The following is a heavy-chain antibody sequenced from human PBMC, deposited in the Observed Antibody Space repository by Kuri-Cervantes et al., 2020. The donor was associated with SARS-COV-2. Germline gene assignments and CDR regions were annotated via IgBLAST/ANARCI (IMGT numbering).Heavy chain of an antibody. J-gene: IGHJ4*02. CDR2: INPNSGGT. CDR3: VKSLRFLEWLPLDY. CDR1: GYTFTGYY. D-gene: IGHD3-3*01. V-gene: IGHV1-2*04. Sequence: GGSLRLSCKASGYTFTGYYMHWVRQAPGQGLEWMGWINPNSGGTNYAQKFQGWVTMTRDTSISTVYMELSRLRSDDTAVYYCVKSLRFLEWLPLDYWGQGTLVTVSS.